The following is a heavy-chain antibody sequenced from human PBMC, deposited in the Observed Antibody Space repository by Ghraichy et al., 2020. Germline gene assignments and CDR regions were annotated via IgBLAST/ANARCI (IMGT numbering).Heavy chain of an antibody. V-gene: IGHV3-43*01. D-gene: IGHD2-2*02. CDR1: GFTFSDYT. CDR2: VASDGATT. Sequence: GGSLRLSCAASGFTFSDYTMHWVRQAPGKGLEWVSLVASDGATTYHSDSVKGRFTISRDNSRNSLYLQMNSLNPGDTALYFCGKAFAVDIPVINVWGPGTTVSVSS. J-gene: IGHJ3*01. CDR3: GKAFAVDIPVINV.